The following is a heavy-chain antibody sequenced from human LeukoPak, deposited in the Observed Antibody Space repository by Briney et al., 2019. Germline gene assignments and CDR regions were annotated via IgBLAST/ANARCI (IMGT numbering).Heavy chain of an antibody. CDR2: IKQDGSEK. Sequence: GGSLRLSCAASGFTFSSYWMSWVRQAPGKGLEWVANIKQDGSEKYYVDSVKGRFTISRDNAKNSLYLQMNSLRAKDTAVYYCARGGHYGDYGWYYFDYWGQGTLVTVSS. CDR3: ARGGHYGDYGWYYFDY. D-gene: IGHD4-17*01. J-gene: IGHJ4*02. CDR1: GFTFSSYW. V-gene: IGHV3-7*01.